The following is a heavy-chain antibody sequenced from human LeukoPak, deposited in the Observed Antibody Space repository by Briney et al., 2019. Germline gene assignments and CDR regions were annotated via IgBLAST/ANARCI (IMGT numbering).Heavy chain of an antibody. CDR3: ARSLPATREPQAIDY. CDR1: GFTFSTYT. CDR2: ISHDGNTK. Sequence: GGSLRLSCTASGFTFSTYTMHWVRQAPGKGLEWATVISHDGNTKHYADSVKGRFTISRDNSKNSLYLQMNSLRAEDTAFYSCARSLPATREPQAIDYWGQGTLVTVS. V-gene: IGHV3-30*14. D-gene: IGHD2-2*01. J-gene: IGHJ4*02.